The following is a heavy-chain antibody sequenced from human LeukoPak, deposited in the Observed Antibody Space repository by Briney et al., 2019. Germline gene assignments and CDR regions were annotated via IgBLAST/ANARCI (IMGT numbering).Heavy chain of an antibody. Sequence: ASVKVSCKASGYTFTSYGISWVRQAPGQGLEWMGWISAYNGNTNYAQELQGRVTMTTDTSTSTAYMELRSLRSDDTAVYYCARGRFVDTAMVRLDAFDIWGQGTMVTVSS. D-gene: IGHD5-18*01. CDR2: ISAYNGNT. CDR3: ARGRFVDTAMVRLDAFDI. CDR1: GYTFTSYG. J-gene: IGHJ3*02. V-gene: IGHV1-18*04.